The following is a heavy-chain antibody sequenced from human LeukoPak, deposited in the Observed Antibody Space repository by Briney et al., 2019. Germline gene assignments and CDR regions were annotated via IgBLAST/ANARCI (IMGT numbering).Heavy chain of an antibody. V-gene: IGHV1-2*02. CDR2: INPNSGGT. CDR3: ARVISYYYDGTNYSYYFDY. D-gene: IGHD3-22*01. CDR1: GYTFTGYY. Sequence: ASVKLSCKTSGYTFTGYYMHWVRQAPGQGLEWMGWINPNSGGTNYAQKFQGRVTMTRDTSISTAYMELSRLRSDDTAVYYCARVISYYYDGTNYSYYFDYWGQGTLVTVSS. J-gene: IGHJ4*02.